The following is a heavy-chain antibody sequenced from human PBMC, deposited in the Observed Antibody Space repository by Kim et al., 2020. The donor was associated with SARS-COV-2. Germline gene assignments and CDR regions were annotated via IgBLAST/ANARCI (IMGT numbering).Heavy chain of an antibody. CDR3: ARGEVGATFDY. V-gene: IGHV3-30-3*01. CDR1: GFTFSSYA. Sequence: GGSLRLSCAASGFTFSSYAMHWVRQAPGKGLEWVAVISYDGSNKYYADSVKGRFTISRDNSKNTLYLQMNSLRAEDTAVYYCARGEVGATFDYWGQGTLVTVSS. D-gene: IGHD1-26*01. J-gene: IGHJ4*02. CDR2: ISYDGSNK.